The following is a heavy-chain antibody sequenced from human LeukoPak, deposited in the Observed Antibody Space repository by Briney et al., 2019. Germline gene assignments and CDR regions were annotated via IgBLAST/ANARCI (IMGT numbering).Heavy chain of an antibody. CDR1: GFTFDDYA. V-gene: IGHV3-9*03. D-gene: IGHD3-16*01. Sequence: PGGSLRLSCAASGFTFDDYAMHWVRRAPGKGLEWVSGISWNSGSIGYADSVKGRFTISRDNAKNSLYLQMNSLRAEDMALCYCAKGPFRGALDYWGQGTLVTVSS. J-gene: IGHJ4*02. CDR2: ISWNSGSI. CDR3: AKGPFRGALDY.